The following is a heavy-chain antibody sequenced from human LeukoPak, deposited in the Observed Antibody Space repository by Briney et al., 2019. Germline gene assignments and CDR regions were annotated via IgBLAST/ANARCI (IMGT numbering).Heavy chain of an antibody. CDR3: AKSGGVTTTLGY. Sequence: GGSLRLSCAASGFTFSRYGMHWVRQAPGKGLEWVAVISYDGSNKYYADSVKGRFTISRDNSKNTLYLQMNSLRAEDTAVYHCAKSGGVTTTLGYWGQGTLVTVSS. J-gene: IGHJ4*02. CDR1: GFTFSRYG. V-gene: IGHV3-30*18. CDR2: ISYDGSNK. D-gene: IGHD4-17*01.